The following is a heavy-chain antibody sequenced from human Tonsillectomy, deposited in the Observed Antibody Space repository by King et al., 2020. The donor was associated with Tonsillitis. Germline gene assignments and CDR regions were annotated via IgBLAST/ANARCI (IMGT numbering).Heavy chain of an antibody. V-gene: IGHV3-15*01. CDR3: TTVTIVLGCFTY. J-gene: IGHJ4*02. Sequence: VQLVESGGGLVKPGGSLRLSCAASGFTFSNAWMSWVRQAPGKGLEWVGRVKIKTDGGKTDYAAPVKGRFTISRDDSKNTLYLQMNSLKTEDTAVYDCTTVTIVLGCFTYWGQGTLVTVSS. CDR1: GFTFSNAW. CDR2: VKIKTDGGKT. D-gene: IGHD2-21*01.